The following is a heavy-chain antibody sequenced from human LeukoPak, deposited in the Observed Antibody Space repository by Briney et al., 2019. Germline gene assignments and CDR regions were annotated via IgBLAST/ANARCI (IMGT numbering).Heavy chain of an antibody. CDR3: ARDRLDYCSSTSCADAFDI. J-gene: IGHJ3*02. Sequence: GGSLRLSCAASGFTFSSYSMNWVRQAPGKGLEWVSSISSSSSYIYYADSVKGRFTISRDNAKNSLYLQMNSLRAEDAAVYYCARDRLDYCSSTSCADAFDIWGQGTMVTVSS. CDR1: GFTFSSYS. D-gene: IGHD2-2*01. CDR2: ISSSSSYI. V-gene: IGHV3-21*01.